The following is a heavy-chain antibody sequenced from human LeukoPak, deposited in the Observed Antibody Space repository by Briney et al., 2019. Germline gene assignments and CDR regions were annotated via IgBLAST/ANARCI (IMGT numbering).Heavy chain of an antibody. CDR3: ARQYSSGWYGVLIGFDY. D-gene: IGHD6-19*01. Sequence: SETLSLTRTVSGGSISSSSYYWGWIRQPPGKGLEWIGSIYYSGSTYYNPSLKSRVTISVDTSKNQFSLKLSSVTAADTAVYYCARQYSSGWYGVLIGFDYWGQGTLVTVSS. CDR1: GGSISSSSYY. CDR2: IYYSGST. V-gene: IGHV4-39*01. J-gene: IGHJ4*02.